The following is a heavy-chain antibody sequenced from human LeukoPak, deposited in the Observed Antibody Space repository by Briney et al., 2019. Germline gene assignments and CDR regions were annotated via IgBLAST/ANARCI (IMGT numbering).Heavy chain of an antibody. CDR2: ISGSGGST. J-gene: IGHJ3*02. D-gene: IGHD2-2*02. CDR3: AREVGYCSSTSCYTVGTFDI. Sequence: ETLSLTCTVSGGSISSYYWSWVRQAPGKGLEWVSAISGSGGSTYYADSVKGRFTISRDNSKNTLYLQMNSLRAEDTAVYYCAREVGYCSSTSCYTVGTFDIWGQGTMVTVSS. CDR1: GGSISSYY. V-gene: IGHV3-23*01.